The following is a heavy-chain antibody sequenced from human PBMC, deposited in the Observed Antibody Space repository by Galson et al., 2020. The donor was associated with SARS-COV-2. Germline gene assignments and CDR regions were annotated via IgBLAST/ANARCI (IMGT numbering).Heavy chain of an antibody. Sequence: ETLSLTCDVSGGSINTNNWWSWVRQPPGKGLEWIGEIQRTGSTNYNPSLKSRVTISMDKSKNQFSLNLTSVTAADTAVYYCARAGGAAAGYDCGGQGTLVTVSS. CDR3: ARAGGAAAGYDC. J-gene: IGHJ4*02. D-gene: IGHD6-13*01. V-gene: IGHV4-4*02. CDR1: GGSINTNNW. CDR2: IQRTGST.